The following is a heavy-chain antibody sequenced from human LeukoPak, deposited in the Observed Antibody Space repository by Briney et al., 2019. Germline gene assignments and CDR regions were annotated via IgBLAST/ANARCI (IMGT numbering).Heavy chain of an antibody. D-gene: IGHD3-16*01. V-gene: IGHV3-74*03. J-gene: IGHJ4*02. CDR2: INGCVCAT. Sequence: GGALLLSFAASGFHFSRFWIYWGRAAPGKGGAGVSLINGCVCATMSAASVQGRFTISRDNAKNPLYLHMNSLRAEDTAVYYCARVRMGDDFNPFDYWGQGTLVTVSS. CDR3: ARVRMGDDFNPFDY. CDR1: GFHFSRFW.